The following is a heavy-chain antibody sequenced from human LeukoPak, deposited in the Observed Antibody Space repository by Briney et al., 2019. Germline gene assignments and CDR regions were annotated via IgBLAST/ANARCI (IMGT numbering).Heavy chain of an antibody. D-gene: IGHD1-26*01. CDR1: GFSFTFYY. CDR2: INANTGDT. CDR3: ARDLIEGATNF. Sequence: GASVKVSCKTSGFSFTFYYMHWMRQAPGQGLEWMGWINANTGDTRYAPKFQGSVTMTRDVSITTAYMELSGLRSDDTAIYYCARDLIEGATNFWGQGTLVTVSS. V-gene: IGHV1-2*02. J-gene: IGHJ4*02.